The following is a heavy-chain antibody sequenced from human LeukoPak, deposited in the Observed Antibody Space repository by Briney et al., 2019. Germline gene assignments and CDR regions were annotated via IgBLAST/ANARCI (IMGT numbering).Heavy chain of an antibody. V-gene: IGHV3-23*01. CDR1: GFTFSSYA. CDR2: ISGSGGST. D-gene: IGHD2-15*01. J-gene: IGHJ4*02. Sequence: QPGGSLRLSCAASGFTFSSYAMSWVRQAPGKGLEWVSAISGSGGSTYYADSVKGRFTISRDNSKNTLYLQMNSLRAEDTAVYYCAKEQKDIVVVVAATTLDYWGQGTLVTVSS. CDR3: AKEQKDIVVVVAATTLDY.